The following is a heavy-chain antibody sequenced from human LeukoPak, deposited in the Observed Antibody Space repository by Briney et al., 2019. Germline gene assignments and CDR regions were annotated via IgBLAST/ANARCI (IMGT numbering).Heavy chain of an antibody. Sequence: ASVKVSCKASGYTFTSYDINWVRQATGQGLEWMGWMNTKSGNTGYAQKLQGRVTMSMDTSITIAYMELTSLRSDDTAVYYCVAMLYWGQGTLVTVSS. CDR3: VAMLY. CDR1: GYTFTSYD. J-gene: IGHJ4*02. V-gene: IGHV1-8*02. D-gene: IGHD3-16*01. CDR2: MNTKSGNT.